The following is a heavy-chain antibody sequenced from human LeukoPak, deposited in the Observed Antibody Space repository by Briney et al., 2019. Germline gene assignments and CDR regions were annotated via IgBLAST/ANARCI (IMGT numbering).Heavy chain of an antibody. CDR1: GFTFDDYA. D-gene: IGHD3-10*01. CDR3: AKVAHYYGSGSYYEYYFDY. Sequence: GGSLRLSCVASGFTFDDYAMRWVRQAPGKGLEWVSAISGSGGTTYYSDSVKGRFTISRDNSKNTLYLQMNSLRAEDMAVYYCAKVAHYYGSGSYYEYYFDYWGQGTLVTVSS. CDR2: ISGSGGTT. J-gene: IGHJ4*02. V-gene: IGHV3-23*01.